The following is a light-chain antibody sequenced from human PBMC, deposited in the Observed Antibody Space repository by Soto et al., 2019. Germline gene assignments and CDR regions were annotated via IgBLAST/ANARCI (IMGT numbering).Light chain of an antibody. Sequence: QSALTQPASVSGSPGQSITISCTGTSNDVGSYNLVSWYQQHPGKAPKVMIYEVNKRPSGVSNRFSGSKSGNTASLTISGLQAEDEADYYCCSYAGSSTLVFGTGTKVTVL. V-gene: IGLV2-23*02. CDR2: EVN. J-gene: IGLJ1*01. CDR1: SNDVGSYNL. CDR3: CSYAGSSTLV.